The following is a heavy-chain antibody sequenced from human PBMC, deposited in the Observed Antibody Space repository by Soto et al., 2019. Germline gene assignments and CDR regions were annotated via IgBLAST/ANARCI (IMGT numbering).Heavy chain of an antibody. CDR3: ARADDILTGYYQLQGWFDP. Sequence: ASVKVSCKASGYTCTGYYMHWVRQAPGQGLEWMGWINPNSGGTNYAQKFQGWVTMTRDTSISTAYMELSRLRSDDTAVYYCARADDILTGYYQLQGWFDPWGQGTLVTVSS. J-gene: IGHJ5*02. V-gene: IGHV1-2*04. D-gene: IGHD3-9*01. CDR1: GYTCTGYY. CDR2: INPNSGGT.